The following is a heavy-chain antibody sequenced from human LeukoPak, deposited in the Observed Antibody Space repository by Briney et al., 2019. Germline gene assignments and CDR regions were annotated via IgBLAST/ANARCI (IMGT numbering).Heavy chain of an antibody. CDR2: INSDGSSI. J-gene: IGHJ4*02. CDR3: VRAYEG. Sequence: WGSLRLSCAASGFSFSSYWMHWVRQAPGKGLVWVSRINSDGSSISYADSVRGRFTISRDNAKNTLYLQMNSLRAEDTAVYYCVRAYEGWGQGTLVTVSS. V-gene: IGHV3-74*01. CDR1: GFSFSSYW. D-gene: IGHD3-3*01.